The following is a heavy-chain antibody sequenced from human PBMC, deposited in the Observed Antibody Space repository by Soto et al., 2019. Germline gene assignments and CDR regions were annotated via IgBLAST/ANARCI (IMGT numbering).Heavy chain of an antibody. J-gene: IGHJ4*02. Sequence: GGSLRLSCAASGFTFSSYWMHWVRQAPGKGLVWVSRINSDGSSTSYADSVKGRFTISRDNAKNTLYLQMNSLRAEDTAVYYCARVESYDFRSGHIDYWGQGTLVTVSS. D-gene: IGHD3-3*01. CDR3: ARVESYDFRSGHIDY. CDR2: INSDGSST. V-gene: IGHV3-74*01. CDR1: GFTFSSYW.